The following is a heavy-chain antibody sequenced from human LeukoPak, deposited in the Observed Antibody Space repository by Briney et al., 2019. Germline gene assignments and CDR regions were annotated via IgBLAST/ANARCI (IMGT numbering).Heavy chain of an antibody. CDR3: ARRSLRRWFDP. Sequence: KSSETLSLTCTVSGGSISSSSYYWGWIRQPPGKGLEWIGEINHSGSTNYNPSLKSRVTISVDTSKNQFSLKLSSVTAADTAVYYCARRSLRRWFDPWGQGTLVTVSS. J-gene: IGHJ5*02. D-gene: IGHD3-16*02. CDR2: INHSGST. V-gene: IGHV4-39*07. CDR1: GGSISSSSYY.